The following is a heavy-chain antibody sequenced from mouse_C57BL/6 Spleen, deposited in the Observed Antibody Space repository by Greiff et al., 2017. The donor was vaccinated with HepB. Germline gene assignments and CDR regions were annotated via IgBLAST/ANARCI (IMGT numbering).Heavy chain of an antibody. CDR3: ARQNYGSSYEYFDY. J-gene: IGHJ2*01. D-gene: IGHD1-1*01. V-gene: IGHV5-6*02. Sequence: EVMLVESRGDLVKPGGSLKLSCAASGFIFSSYGMSWVRQTPDKRLEWVATISSGGSYTYFPDSVKGRFTISRDNAKNTLYLQMSSLKSDDTAMYYCARQNYGSSYEYFDYWGRGTTLTVSS. CDR2: ISSGGSYT. CDR1: GFIFSSYG.